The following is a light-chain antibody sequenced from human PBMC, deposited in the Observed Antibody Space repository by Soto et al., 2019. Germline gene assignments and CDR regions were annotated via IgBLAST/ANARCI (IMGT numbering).Light chain of an antibody. CDR2: GAS. Sequence: EIVLTQSPGTLSLSPGERATLSCRASQSVTSSYLAWYHQRPGQAPGLLIYGASTRATGIPDRFSGSGSGTDFTLTISRLEPEDFAMYYCQQYGSSLFTFGQGTKLEI. CDR3: QQYGSSLFT. CDR1: QSVTSSY. V-gene: IGKV3-20*01. J-gene: IGKJ2*01.